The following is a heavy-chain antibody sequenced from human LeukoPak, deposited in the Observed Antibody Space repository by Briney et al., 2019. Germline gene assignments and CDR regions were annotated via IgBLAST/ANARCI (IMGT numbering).Heavy chain of an antibody. CDR1: GGSINSYY. V-gene: IGHV4-59*01. CDR3: ARTLKDAYLNTFGY. CDR2: VSSSGSI. J-gene: IGHJ4*02. Sequence: SETLSLTCTVSGGSINSYYWNWLRQPPGKTLEWIGYVSSSGSINYSPFFKSRLTISLDTSKNQFSLNLRSVTAADTAVYYCARTLKDAYLNTFGYWGQGTLVAVSS. D-gene: IGHD3-16*01.